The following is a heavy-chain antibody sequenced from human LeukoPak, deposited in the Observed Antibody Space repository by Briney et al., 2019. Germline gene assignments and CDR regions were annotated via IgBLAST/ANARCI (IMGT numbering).Heavy chain of an antibody. J-gene: IGHJ4*02. CDR2: VYTGGST. Sequence: GGSLRLSCAASGFTVSSNYMTWVRQAPGKGLEWVSVVYTGGSTYSADSVKGRFTISRDNSKNTLYLQMNSLRAEDTAAYYCARGLAAAGLYFDYWGQGTLVTVSS. CDR3: ARGLAAAGLYFDY. CDR1: GFTVSSNY. V-gene: IGHV3-53*01. D-gene: IGHD6-13*01.